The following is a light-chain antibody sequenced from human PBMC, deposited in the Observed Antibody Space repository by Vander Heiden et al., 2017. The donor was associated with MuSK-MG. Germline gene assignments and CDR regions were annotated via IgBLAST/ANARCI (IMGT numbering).Light chain of an antibody. CDR3: QQSYSTPLT. J-gene: IGKJ4*01. CDR2: AAS. V-gene: IGKV1-39*01. Sequence: DLQMPQSPSSLSASVGDRVTITCRASQSISSYLNWYQQKPGKAPKLLIYAASSLQSGVPSRFSGSGSGTDFTLTISRLQPEDFATYYCQQSYSTPLTFGGGTKVEIK. CDR1: QSISSY.